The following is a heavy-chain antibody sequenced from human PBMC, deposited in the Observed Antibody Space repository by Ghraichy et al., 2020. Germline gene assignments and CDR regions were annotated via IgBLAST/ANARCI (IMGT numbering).Heavy chain of an antibody. CDR1: GFTVSSNY. CDR2: IYSGGST. V-gene: IGHV3-53*01. Sequence: LSLTCAASGFTVSSNYMSWVRQAPGKGLEWVSVIYSGGSTYYADSVKGRFTISRDNSKNTLYLQMNSLRAEDTAVYYCARATVTFQFDYWGQGTLVTVSS. D-gene: IGHD4-17*01. J-gene: IGHJ4*02. CDR3: ARATVTFQFDY.